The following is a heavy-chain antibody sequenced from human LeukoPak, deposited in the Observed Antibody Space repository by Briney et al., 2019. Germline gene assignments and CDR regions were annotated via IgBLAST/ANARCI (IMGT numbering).Heavy chain of an antibody. J-gene: IGHJ4*02. CDR3: ARVAAGSSWYSADDY. CDR1: GYTFNGYY. Sequence: ASVKVSCKASGYTFNGYYMHWVRQAPGQGLEWMGRINPNSGGTNYAQKFQGRVTMTRDTSISTAYMELSRLRSDDTAVYYCARVAAGSSWYSADDYWGQGTLVTVSS. D-gene: IGHD6-13*01. V-gene: IGHV1-2*06. CDR2: INPNSGGT.